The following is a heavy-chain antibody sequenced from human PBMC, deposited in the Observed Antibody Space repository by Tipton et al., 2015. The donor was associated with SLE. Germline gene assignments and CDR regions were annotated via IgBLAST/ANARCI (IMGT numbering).Heavy chain of an antibody. CDR2: ISGSSGYI. CDR3: ARPLFQGVTPDAFDL. V-gene: IGHV3-21*03. CDR1: GLTFSTYD. J-gene: IGHJ3*01. D-gene: IGHD3-10*01. Sequence: SLRLSCAASGLTFSTYDMNWVRQAPGKGLEWVSSISGSSGYISYADSVKGRFTISRDNAKNSLYLQMNSLRAEDTAVYYCARPLFQGVTPDAFDLWGQGTMVTVSS.